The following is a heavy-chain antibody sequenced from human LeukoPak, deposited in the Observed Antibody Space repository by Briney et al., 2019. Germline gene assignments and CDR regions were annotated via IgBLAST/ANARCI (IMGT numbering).Heavy chain of an antibody. CDR2: MKLDGSEE. J-gene: IGHJ5*02. V-gene: IGHV3-7*01. D-gene: IGHD2-15*01. CDR1: GFTFRSYW. CDR3: ARWARYCSSGSCYSWFDP. Sequence: GGSLRLSCAASGFTFRSYWMSWVRQAPGKGLEWVANMKLDGSEEYYVDSVKGRFTISSDNAKNSLYLQMNSLRVDDTAVYYCARWARYCSSGSCYSWFDPWGQGTLVTVSS.